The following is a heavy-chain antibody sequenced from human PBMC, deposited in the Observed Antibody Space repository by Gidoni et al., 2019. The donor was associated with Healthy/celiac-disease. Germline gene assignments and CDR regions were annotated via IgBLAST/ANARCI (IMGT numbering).Heavy chain of an antibody. D-gene: IGHD6-19*01. CDR2: IIPILGIA. Sequence: QVQLVQSGAEVKKPGSSVKVSCKASGGTFSSYAISWVRQAPGQGLEWMGRIIPILGIANYAQKFQGRVTITADKSTSTAYMELSSLRSEDTAVYYCARDPGVAGTVSIAYWGQGTLVTVSS. J-gene: IGHJ4*02. CDR1: GGTFSSYA. CDR3: ARDPGVAGTVSIAY. V-gene: IGHV1-69*04.